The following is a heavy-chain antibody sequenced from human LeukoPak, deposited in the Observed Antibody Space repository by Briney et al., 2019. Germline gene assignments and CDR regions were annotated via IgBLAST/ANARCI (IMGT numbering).Heavy chain of an antibody. J-gene: IGHJ4*02. D-gene: IGHD2-15*01. CDR3: AKGPGRHCSGGSCYSGN. Sequence: GGSLRLSCAASGFTFSSYGMSWVRQAPGKGLEWVSAISGSGGSTYYADSVKGRFTISRDNSKNTLYLQMNSLRAEDTAVYYCAKGPGRHCSGGSCYSGNWGQGTLVTVSS. CDR2: ISGSGGST. V-gene: IGHV3-23*01. CDR1: GFTFSSYG.